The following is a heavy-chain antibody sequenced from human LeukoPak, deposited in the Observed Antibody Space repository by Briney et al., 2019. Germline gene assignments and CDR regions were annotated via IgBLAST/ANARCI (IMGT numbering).Heavy chain of an antibody. CDR1: GFTFSSYS. J-gene: IGHJ2*01. CDR3: ARDRLIAHFDL. D-gene: IGHD3-22*01. CDR2: ISSSSSYI. V-gene: IGHV3-21*01. Sequence: PGGSLRLSCAASGFTFSSYSMTWVRQAPGKGLEWVSSISSSSSYIYYADSVKGRFTISRDNAKNSLYLQMNSLRAEDTAVYYCARDRLIAHFDLWGRGTLVTVSS.